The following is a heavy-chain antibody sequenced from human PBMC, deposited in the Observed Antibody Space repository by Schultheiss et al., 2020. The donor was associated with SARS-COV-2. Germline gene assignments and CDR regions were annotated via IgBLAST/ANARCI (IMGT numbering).Heavy chain of an antibody. D-gene: IGHD1-26*01. CDR1: GGTFSSYA. Sequence: SVKVSCKASGGTFSSYAISWVRQAPGQGLEWMGGIIPIFGTANYAQKFQGRVTITADESTSTAYMELSSLRSEDTAVYYCARDQSGSYHGAADAFDIWGQGTMVTVSS. J-gene: IGHJ3*02. V-gene: IGHV1-69*13. CDR2: IIPIFGTA. CDR3: ARDQSGSYHGAADAFDI.